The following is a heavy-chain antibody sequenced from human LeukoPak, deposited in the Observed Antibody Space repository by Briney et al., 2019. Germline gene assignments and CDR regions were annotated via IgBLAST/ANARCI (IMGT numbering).Heavy chain of an antibody. Sequence: GGSLRLSCAASGFTFSSYGLHWVRQAPGKGLEWVAVISYDASYKYYTDSVKGRFTVSRDNSKNTLYLQMNSLSAEDTAVYYCARDRVNWNDVGGLFDYWGQGTLVTVSS. CDR1: GFTFSSYG. CDR2: ISYDASYK. J-gene: IGHJ4*02. CDR3: ARDRVNWNDVGGLFDY. V-gene: IGHV3-30-3*01. D-gene: IGHD1-1*01.